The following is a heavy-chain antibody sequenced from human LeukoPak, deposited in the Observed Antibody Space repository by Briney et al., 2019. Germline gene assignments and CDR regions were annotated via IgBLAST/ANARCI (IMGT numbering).Heavy chain of an antibody. Sequence: GGSLRLSCAASGFTFRIYRMNWVRQAPGKGLEWVSSISSSGSNIYYADSVKGRFTISRDNAKNSVYLQMNSLRAEDTAVYYCARVYGSDIKSDYWGQGTLVTVSP. D-gene: IGHD3-10*01. CDR2: ISSSGSNI. J-gene: IGHJ4*02. CDR3: ARVYGSDIKSDY. CDR1: GFTFRIYR. V-gene: IGHV3-21*01.